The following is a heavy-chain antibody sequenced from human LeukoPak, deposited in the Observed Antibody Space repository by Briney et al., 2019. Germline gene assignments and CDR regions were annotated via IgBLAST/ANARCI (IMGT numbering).Heavy chain of an antibody. Sequence: GASVKVSCKSYGYTFTSYFMHWVRQAPGQGLEWMGWINPNSGGTNYAQKFQGRVTMTRDTSISTAYMELSRLRSDDTAVYYCARGRDYYDSSGYSDYWGQGTLVTVSS. CDR1: GYTFTSYF. V-gene: IGHV1-2*02. CDR3: ARGRDYYDSSGYSDY. J-gene: IGHJ4*02. CDR2: INPNSGGT. D-gene: IGHD3-22*01.